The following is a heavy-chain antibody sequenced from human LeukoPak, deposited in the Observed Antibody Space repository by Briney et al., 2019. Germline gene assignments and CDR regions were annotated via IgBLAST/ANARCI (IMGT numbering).Heavy chain of an antibody. D-gene: IGHD3-22*01. CDR1: GFTFSTYW. Sequence: GGSLRLSCAASGFTFSTYWMTWLRQAPGKGLEWVAYISTSDRTTYYADSVRGRFTISRDNAKNSLYLQMNSLRAEDTAVYYCARESYSSGYYYDYWGQGTLVTVSS. CDR3: ARESYSSGYYYDY. V-gene: IGHV3-48*04. J-gene: IGHJ4*02. CDR2: ISTSDRTT.